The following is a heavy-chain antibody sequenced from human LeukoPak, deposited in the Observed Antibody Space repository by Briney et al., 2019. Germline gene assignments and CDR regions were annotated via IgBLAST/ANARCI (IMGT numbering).Heavy chain of an antibody. CDR2: INHSGST. CDR1: GGSFSGYY. J-gene: IGHJ4*02. D-gene: IGHD3-3*01. Sequence: SETLSLTCAVYGGSFSGYYWSWIRQPPGKGLEWIGEINHSGSTYYNPSLKSRVTISVDTSKNQFSLKLSSVTAADTAVYYCARGGSDFWSGYYGSVDYWGQGTLVTVSS. V-gene: IGHV4-34*09. CDR3: ARGGSDFWSGYYGSVDY.